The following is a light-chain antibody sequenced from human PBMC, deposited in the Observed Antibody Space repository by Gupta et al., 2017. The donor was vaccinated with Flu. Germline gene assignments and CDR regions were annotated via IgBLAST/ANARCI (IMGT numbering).Light chain of an antibody. CDR3: QSYDSSLSTLYV. V-gene: IGLV1-40*01. J-gene: IGLJ1*01. CDR2: GNN. CDR1: SSNIGAGHD. Sequence: TISCTGSSSNIGAGHDVHWYQQLPGTAPKLLIYGNNNRPSGVPDRFSGSKSGTSASLAITGLQAEDEADYYCQSYDSSLSTLYVFGAGTKVTVL.